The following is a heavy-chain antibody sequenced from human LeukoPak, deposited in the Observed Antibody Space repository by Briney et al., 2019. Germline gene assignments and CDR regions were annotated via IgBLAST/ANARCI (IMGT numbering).Heavy chain of an antibody. Sequence: ASVKVSCKVSGYTLTELAIHWVRQAPGKGLEWMGGFDPEDVETIYAQKFQGRVTMTEDTYTDTAYMELSSLRSEDTAVYYCARGYSYGPYYYGMDVWGQGTTVTVSS. V-gene: IGHV1-24*01. CDR2: FDPEDVET. CDR3: ARGYSYGPYYYGMDV. D-gene: IGHD5-18*01. CDR1: GYTLTELA. J-gene: IGHJ6*02.